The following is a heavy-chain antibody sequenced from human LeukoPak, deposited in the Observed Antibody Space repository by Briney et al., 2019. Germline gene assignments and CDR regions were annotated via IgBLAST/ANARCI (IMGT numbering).Heavy chain of an antibody. J-gene: IGHJ4*02. CDR1: GYTFSEAW. D-gene: IGHD2-15*01. Sequence: GGSLRLSCVVSGYTFSEAWMSWVRQAPGKGLEWVGRIKSKSDGGTIDYAAPVKGRFTISRDDSRNTLYLQMNSLKTEDTAVYYCTTRRQDGWWGQGTLVTVS. CDR2: IKSKSDGGTI. CDR3: TTRRQDGW. V-gene: IGHV3-15*01.